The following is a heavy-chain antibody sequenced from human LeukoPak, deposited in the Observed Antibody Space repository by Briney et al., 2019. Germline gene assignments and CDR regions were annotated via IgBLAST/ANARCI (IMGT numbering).Heavy chain of an antibody. V-gene: IGHV3-15*01. D-gene: IGHD3-10*01. J-gene: IGHJ4*02. CDR3: TTRITMVRGVIDY. CDR2: IKSKTDGGTT. CDR1: GFTSSNAW. Sequence: GGSLRLSCAASGFTSSNAWMSWVRQAPGKGLEWVGRIKSKTDGGTTDYAAPVKGRFTISRDDSKNTLYLQMNSLKTEDTAVYYCTTRITMVRGVIDYWGQGALVTVSS.